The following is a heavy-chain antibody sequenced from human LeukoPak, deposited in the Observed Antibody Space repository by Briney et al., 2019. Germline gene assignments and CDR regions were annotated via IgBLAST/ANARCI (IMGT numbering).Heavy chain of an antibody. J-gene: IGHJ3*02. V-gene: IGHV3-30*02. CDR1: GFTFSNYV. Sequence: PGGSLRLSCAASGFTFSNYVMHWVRQAPGKGLEWVALVRSDGSNEYYTGSVKGRFTISRDNSKNSLHLQVNSLRTEDTAVFYCASCTTGTTLTVDAFDIWGQGTMVTVSS. D-gene: IGHD1-1*01. CDR3: ASCTTGTTLTVDAFDI. CDR2: VRSDGSNE.